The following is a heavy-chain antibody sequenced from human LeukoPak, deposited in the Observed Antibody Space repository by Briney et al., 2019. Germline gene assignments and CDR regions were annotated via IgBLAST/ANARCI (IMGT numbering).Heavy chain of an antibody. CDR2: FDPEDGET. J-gene: IGHJ4*02. V-gene: IGHV1-24*01. Sequence: ASVKVSCKVSGYTLTELSMHWVRQAPGKGLEWMGGFDPEDGETIYAQKFQGRVTMTEDTSTDTAYMELSSLRSEDTAVYYCATDRRRRFGELSVPLPRYWGQGTLVTVSS. CDR3: ATDRRRRFGELSVPLPRY. CDR1: GYTLTELS. D-gene: IGHD3-10*01.